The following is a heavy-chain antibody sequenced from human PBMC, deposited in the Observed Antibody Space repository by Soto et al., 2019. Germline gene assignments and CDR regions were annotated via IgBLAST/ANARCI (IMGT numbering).Heavy chain of an antibody. CDR2: INPETGGT. CDR1: GYTFTGYY. J-gene: IGHJ6*02. Sequence: SVKVSCKASGYTFTGYYVHWVREAPGQGLEWMGWINPETGGTSYAQKFQGRVTLSRDTSINTAYLELSSLRFDDAAVYFCARERFQVISDGMDVWGQGATVTVSS. V-gene: IGHV1-2*02. D-gene: IGHD2-21*01. CDR3: ARERFQVISDGMDV.